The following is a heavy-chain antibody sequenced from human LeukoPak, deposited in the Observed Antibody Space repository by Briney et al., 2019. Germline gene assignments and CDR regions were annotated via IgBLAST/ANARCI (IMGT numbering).Heavy chain of an antibody. Sequence: ASVTVSCKASGGTFSSYAISWVRQAPGQGLEWMGRIIPILGIANYAQKFQGRVTITADKSTSTAYMELSSLRSEDTAVYYCARGTSPGQIHGMDVWGQGTTVTVSS. CDR3: ARGTSPGQIHGMDV. D-gene: IGHD6-6*01. J-gene: IGHJ6*02. CDR1: GGTFSSYA. CDR2: IIPILGIA. V-gene: IGHV1-69*04.